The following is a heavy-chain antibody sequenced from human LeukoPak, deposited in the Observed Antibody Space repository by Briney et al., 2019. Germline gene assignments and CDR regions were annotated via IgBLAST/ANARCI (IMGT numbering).Heavy chain of an antibody. CDR1: GGSISSSSYY. CDR3: ARREYCSGGSCFGSDY. J-gene: IGHJ4*02. CDR2: IYYSGST. V-gene: IGHV4-39*01. Sequence: SETLSLTCTVSGGSISSSSYYWGWIRQPPGKGLEWIGSIYYSGSTYYNPSLKSRVTISVDTSKNQFSLKLSSVTAADTAVYYCARREYCSGGSCFGSDYWGQGTLVTVSS. D-gene: IGHD2-15*01.